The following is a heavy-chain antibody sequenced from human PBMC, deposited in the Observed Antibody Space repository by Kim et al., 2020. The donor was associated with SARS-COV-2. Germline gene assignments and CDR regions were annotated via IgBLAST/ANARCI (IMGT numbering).Heavy chain of an antibody. V-gene: IGHV1-24*01. CDR2: FDPEDGET. J-gene: IGHJ4*02. Sequence: ASVKVSCKVSGYTLTELSMHWVRQAPGKGLEWMGGFDPEDGETIYAQKFQGRVTMTEDTSTDTAYMELSSLRSEDTAVYYCATEDPRGYYGSGSFYYWGQGTLVTVSS. CDR3: ATEDPRGYYGSGSFYY. CDR1: GYTLTELS. D-gene: IGHD3-10*01.